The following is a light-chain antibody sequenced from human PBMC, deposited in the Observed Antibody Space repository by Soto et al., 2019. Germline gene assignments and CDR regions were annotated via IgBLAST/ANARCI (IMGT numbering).Light chain of an antibody. J-gene: IGKJ3*01. CDR3: QQYGSSPPFT. V-gene: IGKV3-20*01. CDR1: QSVSSSY. Sequence: EIVLTQSPGTLSLSPGERATLSCRASQSVSSSYLAWYQQKPGQAPRLLIYGASSRATGIPDRFSGSGSGTDVTLTISRLEPEDFAVDYCQQYGSSPPFTFGPGTKVDIK. CDR2: GAS.